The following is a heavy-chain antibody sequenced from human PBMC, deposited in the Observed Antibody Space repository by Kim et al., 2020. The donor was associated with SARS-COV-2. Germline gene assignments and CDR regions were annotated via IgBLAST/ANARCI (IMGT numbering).Heavy chain of an antibody. Sequence: GGSLRLSCAASGFTFSSYEMHWVRQAPGKGLEWVSDISCSGTNIYYADSVKGRFTISRDNAKNSLYLQMNSLRAEDTAVYYCARNVVYLRVSFNYFGY. V-gene: IGHV3-48*03. J-gene: IGHJ4*01. CDR3: ARNVVYLRVSFNYFGY. D-gene: IGHD3-16*01. CDR2: ISCSGTNI. CDR1: GFTFSSYE.